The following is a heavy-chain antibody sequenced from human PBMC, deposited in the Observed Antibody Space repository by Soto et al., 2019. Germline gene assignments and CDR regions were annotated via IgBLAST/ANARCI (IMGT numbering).Heavy chain of an antibody. D-gene: IGHD6-19*01. Sequence: GGSLRLSCAASGFTFSSYAMSWVRQAPGKGLEWVSAISGSGGSTYYADSVKGRFTISRDNSKNTLYLQMNSLRAEDTAVYYCAKARDPHSSGLDAFDIWGQGTMVTV. CDR3: AKARDPHSSGLDAFDI. CDR1: GFTFSSYA. CDR2: ISGSGGST. V-gene: IGHV3-23*01. J-gene: IGHJ3*02.